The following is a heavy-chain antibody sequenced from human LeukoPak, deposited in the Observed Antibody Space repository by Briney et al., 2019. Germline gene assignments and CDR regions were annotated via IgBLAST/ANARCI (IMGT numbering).Heavy chain of an antibody. CDR1: GFTVSSNY. V-gene: IGHV3-7*01. Sequence: PGGSLRLSCAASGFTVSSNYMSWVRQAPGKGLEWVANIKQDGSEKYYVDSVKGRFTISRDNAENSLYLQMNSLRAEDTAVYYCTREHYFYHMDGWGEGTTVTVSS. CDR3: TREHYFYHMDG. J-gene: IGHJ6*03. CDR2: IKQDGSEK.